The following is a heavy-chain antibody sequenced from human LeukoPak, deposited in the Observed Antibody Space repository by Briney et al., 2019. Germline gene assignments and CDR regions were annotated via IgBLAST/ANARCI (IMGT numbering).Heavy chain of an antibody. CDR2: IYYSGST. Sequence: SETLSLTCTVSGGSISSSGYYWGWIRQPPGKGLEWIGSIYYSGSTYYNPSLKSRVTISVDTSKNQFSLKLSSVTAADTAVYYCARDQEEYGSGSYYNDAFDIWGQGTMVTVSS. V-gene: IGHV4-39*07. J-gene: IGHJ3*02. CDR3: ARDQEEYGSGSYYNDAFDI. D-gene: IGHD3-10*01. CDR1: GGSISSSGYY.